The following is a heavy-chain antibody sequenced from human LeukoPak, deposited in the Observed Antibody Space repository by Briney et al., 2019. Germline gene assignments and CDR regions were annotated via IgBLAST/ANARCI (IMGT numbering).Heavy chain of an antibody. CDR3: ARDGYDSSGYFNWFDP. CDR2: IYYSGST. V-gene: IGHV4-31*11. Sequence: SETLSLTCAVYGGSFSGYYWSWIRQHPGKGLEWIGYIYYSGSTYYNPSLKSRVTISVDTSKNQFSLKLSSVTAADTAVYYCARDGYDSSGYFNWFDPWGQGTLVTVSS. J-gene: IGHJ5*02. D-gene: IGHD3-22*01. CDR1: GGSFSGYY.